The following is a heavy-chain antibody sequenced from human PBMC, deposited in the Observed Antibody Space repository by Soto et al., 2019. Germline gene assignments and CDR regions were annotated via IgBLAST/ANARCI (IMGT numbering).Heavy chain of an antibody. J-gene: IGHJ2*01. V-gene: IGHV4-34*01. CDR3: ARESHDILTGPPWVWYFDL. CDR2: INDRGSI. D-gene: IGHD3-9*01. CDR1: GGSFSGYY. Sequence: QVQLQQWGAGPLRPLETLSLTCGVSGGSFSGYYWAWIRQSPGKGLEWIGEINDRGSINYNPSLKIRVSISVDTSKNHYSLNLSSVTAADTAVQDCARESHDILTGPPWVWYFDLWGRGNLVTVSS.